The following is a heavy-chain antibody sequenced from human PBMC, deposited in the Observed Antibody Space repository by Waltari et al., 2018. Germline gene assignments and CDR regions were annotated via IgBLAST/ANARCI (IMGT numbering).Heavy chain of an antibody. CDR3: ARHLFSGWDYYSGVDV. CDR1: GGTFSSYA. Sequence: QVQLVQSGAEVKKPGSSVKVSCKASGGTFSSYAISWLRQAPGQGLEWMGKIIPILGITNYAQKFQGRVTITADKSTSTAYLELSSPRSEDTAVYYCARHLFSGWDYYSGVDVWGQGTTVTVSS. CDR2: IIPILGIT. V-gene: IGHV1-69*04. J-gene: IGHJ6*02. D-gene: IGHD6-19*01.